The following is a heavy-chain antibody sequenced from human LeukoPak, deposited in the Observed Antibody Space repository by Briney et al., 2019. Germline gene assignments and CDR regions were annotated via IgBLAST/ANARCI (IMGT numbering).Heavy chain of an antibody. Sequence: GGSLRLSCAASGFSFSGYTMHWVRQAPGKGLEWVALVSHDGNYKYYTDSVKGRFSISRDASKNTVSLQMNRLRAEDTALYYCAKAEAPYDILTGLDYWGQGTLVTVSS. D-gene: IGHD3-9*01. V-gene: IGHV3-30*18. CDR2: VSHDGNYK. CDR3: AKAEAPYDILTGLDY. CDR1: GFSFSGYT. J-gene: IGHJ4*02.